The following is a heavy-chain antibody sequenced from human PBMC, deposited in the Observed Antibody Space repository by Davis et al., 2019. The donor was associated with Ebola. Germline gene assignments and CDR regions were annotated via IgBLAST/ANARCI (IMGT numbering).Heavy chain of an antibody. CDR1: GYSFTSYW. Sequence: GESLKTPCKGSGYSFTSYWIGWVRQMPGKGPEWMGIIYPGDSDTIYSPSFQGQVTISADKSISTAYLQWSSLKASDTAMYYCAIYTGVRETKYGMDVWGQGTTVTVSS. CDR3: AIYTGVRETKYGMDV. V-gene: IGHV5-51*01. J-gene: IGHJ6*02. CDR2: IYPGDSDT. D-gene: IGHD3-10*01.